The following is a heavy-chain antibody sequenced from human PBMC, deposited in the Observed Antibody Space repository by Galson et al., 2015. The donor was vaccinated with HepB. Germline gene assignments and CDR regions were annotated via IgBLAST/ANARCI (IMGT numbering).Heavy chain of an antibody. CDR3: ARVRGVWASIPSYYMDV. D-gene: IGHD6-13*01. CDR1: GFTFSSYG. CDR2: IWYDGSNK. V-gene: IGHV3-33*01. J-gene: IGHJ6*03. Sequence: SLRLSCAASGFTFSSYGMHWVRQAPGKGLEWVAVIWYDGSNKYYADSVKGRFTISRDNSKNTLYLQMNSLRAEDTAVYYCARVRGVWASIPSYYMDVWGKGTTVTVSS.